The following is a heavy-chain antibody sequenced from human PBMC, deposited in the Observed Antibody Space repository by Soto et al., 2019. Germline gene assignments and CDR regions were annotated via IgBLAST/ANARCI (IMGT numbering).Heavy chain of an antibody. V-gene: IGHV3-74*01. Sequence: GGSLRLSCAASGFTFSRYWMHWVRQAPGKGLVWVSRINPDGSDTDYVDSVKGRFTISRDNAKNTVYLQMNSLRAEDTAVFYCGRGGSDSPMAPDYWGQGTLVTVSS. CDR2: INPDGSDT. J-gene: IGHJ4*02. CDR1: GFTFSRYW. CDR3: GRGGSDSPMAPDY. D-gene: IGHD5-18*01.